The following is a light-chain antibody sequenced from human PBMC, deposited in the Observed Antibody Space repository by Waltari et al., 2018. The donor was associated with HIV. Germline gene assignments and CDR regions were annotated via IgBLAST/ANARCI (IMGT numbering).Light chain of an antibody. CDR3: QQYHSYPMT. Sequence: DIQMTQSPSSLSASVGDRVTLTCRASQDVTKSIAWFQQKPGKAPKSLIFAASSLRSGVPSRFSGSGSGTDFTLTISGLLPEDFATYYCQQYHSYPMTSGQGTRLEIK. V-gene: IGKV1-16*01. J-gene: IGKJ5*01. CDR1: QDVTKS. CDR2: AAS.